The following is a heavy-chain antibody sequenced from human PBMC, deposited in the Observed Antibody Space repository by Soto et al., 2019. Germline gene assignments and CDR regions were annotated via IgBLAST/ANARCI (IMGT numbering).Heavy chain of an antibody. V-gene: IGHV4-31*03. CDR3: ARQTAGTRYFDWLSPGNWFDP. D-gene: IGHD3-9*01. Sequence: PSETLSLTCTVSGGSISSGGYYWSWIRQHPGKGLEWIGYIYYSGSTYYNPSLKSRVTISVDTYKNQFSLKLSSVTAADTAVYYCARQTAGTRYFDWLSPGNWFDPWGQGTLVTVSS. CDR1: GGSISSGGYY. J-gene: IGHJ5*02. CDR2: IYYSGST.